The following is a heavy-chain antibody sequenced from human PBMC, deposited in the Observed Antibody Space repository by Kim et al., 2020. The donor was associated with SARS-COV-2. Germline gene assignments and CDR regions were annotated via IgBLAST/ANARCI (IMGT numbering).Heavy chain of an antibody. Sequence: GGSLRLSCAASGFSFSTYGMSWVRQVPGKGLQWIAGICTSGGTTYYADSVKGRFTISRDNSKNTLYLQIHRLRIDDDTAVYYCVKATSTRKDFDAMDVWGQGTTVTVSS. D-gene: IGHD2-15*01. CDR3: VKATSTRKDFDAMDV. V-gene: IGHV3-23*01. CDR1: GFSFSTYG. J-gene: IGHJ6*02. CDR2: ICTSGGTT.